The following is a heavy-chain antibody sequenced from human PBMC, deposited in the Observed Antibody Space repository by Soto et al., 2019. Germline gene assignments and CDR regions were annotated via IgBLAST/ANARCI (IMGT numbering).Heavy chain of an antibody. Sequence: ASVTVSCKASGYTFTSYAMHWVRQAPGQRLEWMGWINAGNGNTKYSQKFQGRVTITRDTSASTAYMELSSLRSEDTAVYYCARDKLTYSGSYYGKSGVADYWGQGTLVTFS. CDR2: INAGNGNT. V-gene: IGHV1-3*01. J-gene: IGHJ4*02. CDR1: GYTFTSYA. CDR3: ARDKLTYSGSYYGKSGVADY. D-gene: IGHD1-26*01.